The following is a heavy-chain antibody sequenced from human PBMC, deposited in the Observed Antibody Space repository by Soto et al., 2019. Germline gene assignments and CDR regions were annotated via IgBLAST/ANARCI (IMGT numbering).Heavy chain of an antibody. J-gene: IGHJ6*03. D-gene: IGHD4-17*01. CDR3: AREGYGSSYYYYMDV. Sequence: SQTLSRTCAISGDSVSSNSAAWNWIKPSPSRGLEWLGRTYYRSKWYNDYAVSVKSRITINPDTAKNQFSLQLSSMTPEDTAVYYCAREGYGSSYYYYMDVWGKGTTVTVSS. CDR2: TYYRSKWYN. V-gene: IGHV6-1*01. CDR1: GDSVSSNSAA.